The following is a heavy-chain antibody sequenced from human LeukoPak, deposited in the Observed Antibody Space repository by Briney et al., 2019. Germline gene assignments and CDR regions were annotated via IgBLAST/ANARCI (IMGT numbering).Heavy chain of an antibody. CDR2: IWYDGSNK. CDR1: GFTFSSYA. CDR3: ARSSAATGTDY. J-gene: IGHJ4*02. D-gene: IGHD6-13*01. V-gene: IGHV3-33*01. Sequence: GGSLTLSCAASGFTFSSYAMHWVRQAPAKELAWVAVIWYDGSNKYYADSVKGRFTISRDNAKKSLFLQMNSLRGEDTAVYYCARSSAATGTDYWGQGTLVTVSS.